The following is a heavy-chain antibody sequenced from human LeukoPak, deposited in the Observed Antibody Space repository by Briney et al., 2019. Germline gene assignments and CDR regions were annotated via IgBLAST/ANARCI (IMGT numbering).Heavy chain of an antibody. D-gene: IGHD2-15*01. V-gene: IGHV3-30-3*01. CDR3: ARALGPYCSGGSCPCYY. CDR2: ISYDGNNK. CDR1: GFTFSSYP. Sequence: PGRSLRLSCAASGFTFSSYPMHWVRQAPGKGLDWVAFISYDGNNKYYADPVKGRFTISRDNSKNTLYLQMNSLRVEDTAVYYCARALGPYCSGGSCPCYYWGQGTLVTVSS. J-gene: IGHJ4*02.